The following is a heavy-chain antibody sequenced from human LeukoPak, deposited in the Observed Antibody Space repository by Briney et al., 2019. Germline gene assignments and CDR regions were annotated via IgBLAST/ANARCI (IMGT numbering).Heavy chain of an antibody. CDR1: GGTFSSYA. D-gene: IGHD5-18*01. V-gene: IGHV1-69*13. CDR3: ARDPLVDTAMATDYYYYYGMDV. CDR2: IIPIFGTA. J-gene: IGHJ6*02. Sequence: SVKVSCKASGGTFSSYAISWVRQAPGQGLEWVGGIIPIFGTANYAQKFQGRVTITADESTSTAYMELSSLRSEDTAVYYCARDPLVDTAMATDYYYYYGMDVWGQGTTVTVSS.